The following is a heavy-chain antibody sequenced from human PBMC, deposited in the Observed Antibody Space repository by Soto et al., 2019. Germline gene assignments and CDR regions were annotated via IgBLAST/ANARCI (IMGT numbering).Heavy chain of an antibody. CDR2: IYYSGST. Sequence: PSETLSLTCTVSGGSISSGGYYWSWIRQHPGKGLEWIGYIYYSGSTYYNPSLKSRVTISVDTSKNQFSLKLSSVTAADTAVYYCARVVTMVRGAVAWFDPWGQGTLVTVSS. CDR1: GGSISSGGYY. J-gene: IGHJ5*02. D-gene: IGHD3-10*01. CDR3: ARVVTMVRGAVAWFDP. V-gene: IGHV4-31*03.